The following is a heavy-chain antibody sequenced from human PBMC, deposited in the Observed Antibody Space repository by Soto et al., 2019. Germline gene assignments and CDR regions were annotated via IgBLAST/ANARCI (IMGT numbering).Heavy chain of an antibody. CDR1: GFTFSSYG. CDR2: ISGGGDTT. J-gene: IGHJ4*02. D-gene: IGHD2-8*01. Sequence: EVQLLESGGGLVQPGGSLRLTCAASGFTFSSYGISWIRLSPGKGLEWVSVISGGGDTTYYTPSVKGRFTISRDDFRNSVYLQMNSLRTEDTAIYCCAKLRDFVVLPAGILDYWGPGTLVTVSS. CDR3: AKLRDFVVLPAGILDY. V-gene: IGHV3-23*01.